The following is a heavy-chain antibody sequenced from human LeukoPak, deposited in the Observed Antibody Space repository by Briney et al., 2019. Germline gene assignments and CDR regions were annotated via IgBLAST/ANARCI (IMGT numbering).Heavy chain of an antibody. V-gene: IGHV5-51*01. CDR1: GYTFISYW. Sequence: GESLKISCKVSGYTFISYWIGWVRHMPGRGLEWMGIINPGDSDTRYSPSFQGQVTISVDKSISTAYPQWSSLKASDTAMYYCARGEVYFDYWGQGTLVTVSS. J-gene: IGHJ4*02. CDR2: INPGDSDT. CDR3: ARGEVYFDY.